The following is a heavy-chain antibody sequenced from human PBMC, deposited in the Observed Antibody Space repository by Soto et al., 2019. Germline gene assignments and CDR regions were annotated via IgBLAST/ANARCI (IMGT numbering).Heavy chain of an antibody. J-gene: IGHJ5*02. CDR1: GYSFRTHG. CDR3: ARDLGCCNSSGFFMNWFDP. D-gene: IGHD3-22*01. CDR2: ISTYDDKT. Sequence: QVQLVQSGAEVKTPGASVKVSCRASGYSFRTHGISWVRQAPGQGLEWMGWISTYDDKTNFPQKFQGRITMTTDTSTSTAYMELRSLRPDDKAVYLCARDLGCCNSSGFFMNWFDPWGQGTLVTVSS. V-gene: IGHV1-18*01.